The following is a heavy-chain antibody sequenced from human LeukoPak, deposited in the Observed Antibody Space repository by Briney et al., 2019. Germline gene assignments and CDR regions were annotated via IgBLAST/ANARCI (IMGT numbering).Heavy chain of an antibody. Sequence: KSSETLSLTCAVYGGSFSGYYWSWIRQPPGRGLEWIGEINHSGSTNYNPSLKSRVTISVDTSKNQFSLKLSSVTAADTAVYYCARVLGDSSSWYLRRTVGAWDNNYYFDYWGQGTLVTVSS. D-gene: IGHD6-13*01. CDR3: ARVLGDSSSWYLRRTVGAWDNNYYFDY. V-gene: IGHV4-34*01. CDR1: GGSFSGYY. J-gene: IGHJ4*02. CDR2: INHSGST.